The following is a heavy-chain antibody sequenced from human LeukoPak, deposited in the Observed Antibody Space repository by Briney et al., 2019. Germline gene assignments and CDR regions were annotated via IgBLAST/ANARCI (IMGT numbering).Heavy chain of an antibody. CDR3: ARGPSRIAAADADY. D-gene: IGHD6-13*01. CDR1: GGSISSGSYY. J-gene: IGHJ4*02. Sequence: SQTLSLTCTVSGGSISSGSYYWSWIRQPAGKGLEWIGRIYTSGSTNYNPSLKSRVTISVDTSKNQFSLKLSSVTAADTAVYYCARGPSRIAAADADYRGQGTLVTVSS. CDR2: IYTSGST. V-gene: IGHV4-61*02.